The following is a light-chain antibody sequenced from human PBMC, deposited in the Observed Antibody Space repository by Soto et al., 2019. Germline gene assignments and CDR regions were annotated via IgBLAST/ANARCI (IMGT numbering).Light chain of an antibody. V-gene: IGLV1-51*01. J-gene: IGLJ1*01. CDR1: SSNIGHNS. CDR3: SLYTSENAYV. CDR2: DNN. Sequence: QSVLTQPPSVSAAPGQKVTISCSGSSSNIGHNSVSWYQQLPGTAPKLLIYDNNKRPSGIPDRFSGSKTGTSATLGITGLQTGDEADYYCSLYTSENAYVFGTGTKVTVL.